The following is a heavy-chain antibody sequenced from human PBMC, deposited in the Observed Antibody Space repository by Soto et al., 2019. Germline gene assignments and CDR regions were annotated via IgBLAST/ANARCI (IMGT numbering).Heavy chain of an antibody. J-gene: IGHJ6*02. CDR1: GFTFSNYD. CDR3: ARGVLGPGDYYYGMDV. D-gene: IGHD7-27*01. CDR2: IGAASDT. Sequence: PWGSLRLSCAASGFTFSNYDMHCFRQSPGEGLEWVSGIGAASDTYYPVSVQGRFTVPRDNAKKSLYLQMNSLRAGDTAVYYCARGVLGPGDYYYGMDVWGQGTTVTVSS. V-gene: IGHV3-13*01.